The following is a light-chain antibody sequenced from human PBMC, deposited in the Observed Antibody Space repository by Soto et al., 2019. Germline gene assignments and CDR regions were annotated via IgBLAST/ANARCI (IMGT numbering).Light chain of an antibody. Sequence: QLVLTQPPSVSGAPGQRVTISCTGSNSNIGAYYDVHWYQQLPGTAPKLLIYGNTNRPSGVPDRFSGSKSGTSASLAITGLQAEDEADYYCQSYDSSLSGHVVFGGGTKLTVL. CDR2: GNT. V-gene: IGLV1-40*01. CDR3: QSYDSSLSGHVV. J-gene: IGLJ2*01. CDR1: NSNIGAYYD.